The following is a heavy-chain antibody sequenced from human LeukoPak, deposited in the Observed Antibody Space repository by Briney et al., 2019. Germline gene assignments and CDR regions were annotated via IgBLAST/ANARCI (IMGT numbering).Heavy chain of an antibody. CDR1: GGSISSYY. CDR2: IYYSGST. D-gene: IGHD6-19*01. V-gene: IGHV4-59*08. CDR3: ARRGIAVAGPEYYYYGMDV. Sequence: SETLSLTCTVSGGSISSYYWSWLRQPPGKGLEWIGYIYYSGSTNYNPSLKSRVTISVDTSKNQFSLKLSSVTAADTAVYYCARRGIAVAGPEYYYYGMDVWGQGTTVTVSS. J-gene: IGHJ6*02.